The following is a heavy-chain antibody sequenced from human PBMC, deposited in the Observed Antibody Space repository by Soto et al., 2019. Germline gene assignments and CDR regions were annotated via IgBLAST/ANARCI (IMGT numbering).Heavy chain of an antibody. J-gene: IGHJ6*03. CDR2: ISGSGGST. CDR3: AKAYCTNGVCYQLYYMDV. Sequence: GGSLRLSCAASGFTFSSYAMSWVRQAPGKGLEWVSAISGSGGSTYYAYSVKGRFTISRDNSKNTLYLQMNSLGAEDTAVYYCAKAYCTNGVCYQLYYMDVWGKGTTVTVSS. CDR1: GFTFSSYA. V-gene: IGHV3-23*01. D-gene: IGHD2-8*01.